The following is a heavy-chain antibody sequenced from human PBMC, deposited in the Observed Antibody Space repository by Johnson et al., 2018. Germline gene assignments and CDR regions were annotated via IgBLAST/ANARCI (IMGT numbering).Heavy chain of an antibody. D-gene: IGHD4-17*01. CDR1: GYTFTSYY. Sequence: QVQLVQSGAEVKKPGASVKVSCKASGYTFTSYYMHWVRQAPGQGLEWMGIINPSGGYTTYAQKFQGRVTMTRDTSTSTVYMELSSLRSEDTAVDYCARGDYVTVFDSWGQGTMVTVSS. CDR3: ARGDYVTVFDS. J-gene: IGHJ3*02. CDR2: INPSGGYT. V-gene: IGHV1-46*01.